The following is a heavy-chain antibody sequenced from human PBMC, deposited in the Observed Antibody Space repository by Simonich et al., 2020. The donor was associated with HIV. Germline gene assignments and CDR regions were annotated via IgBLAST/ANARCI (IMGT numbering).Heavy chain of an antibody. CDR1: GFTFGDYA. J-gene: IGHJ3*02. CDR2: MRSKADGGIK. CDR3: TWRRTGDRDDAFDI. D-gene: IGHD7-27*01. V-gene: IGHV3-49*04. Sequence: EVQLVESGGGLVQPGRSLRLSCTASGFTFGDYALSWVRQAPGKGVGWVGFMRSKADGGIKEDASAVKGRFTISRDDSKSIAYLQMNSLKTEDTAVYYCTWRRTGDRDDAFDIWGQGTMVTVSS.